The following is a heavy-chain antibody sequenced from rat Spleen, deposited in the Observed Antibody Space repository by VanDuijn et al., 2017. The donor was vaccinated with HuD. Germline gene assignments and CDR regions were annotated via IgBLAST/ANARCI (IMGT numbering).Heavy chain of an antibody. D-gene: IGHD1-7*01. V-gene: IGHV5-25*01. Sequence: EVQLVESGGGLVQPGRSLKLSCAASGFTFSNYYMAWVRQAPKKGLEWVATISTSGSRTYYPDSVKGRFTISRDNAKSSLYLQMNSLKSEDTATYYCARRRDPYYTAGGEFDYWGQGVMVTVSS. CDR2: ISTSGSRT. CDR3: ARRRDPYYTAGGEFDY. J-gene: IGHJ2*01. CDR1: GFTFSNYY.